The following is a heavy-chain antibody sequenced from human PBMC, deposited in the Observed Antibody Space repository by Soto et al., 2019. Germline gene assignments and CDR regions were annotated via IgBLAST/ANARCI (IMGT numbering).Heavy chain of an antibody. D-gene: IGHD6-13*01. CDR2: INWNSGSI. CDR1: GFTFDDYA. V-gene: IGHV3-9*01. Sequence: GGSLRLSCAASGFTFDDYAMHWVRQVPGKGLEWVSGINWNSGSIGYADSVKGRFAVSRDNAKNSLHLQMNSLRAEDTAFYYCVKDESINWYSGHFRHWGQGTLVTVS. CDR3: VKDESINWYSGHFRH. J-gene: IGHJ1*01.